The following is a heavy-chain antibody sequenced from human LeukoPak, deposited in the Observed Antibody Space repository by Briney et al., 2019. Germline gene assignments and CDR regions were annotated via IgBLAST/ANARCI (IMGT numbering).Heavy chain of an antibody. CDR3: ARDYFDTSGSVSSIYGLDV. CDR1: GYTFTSYG. V-gene: IGHV1-18*01. J-gene: IGHJ6*02. CDR2: ISAYNGNT. D-gene: IGHD3-22*01. Sequence: ASVKVSCKASGYTFTSYGISWVRQAPGQGLEWMGWISAYNGNTNYAQKLQGRVTMTTDTSTSTAYMELRSLRSDDTAVYYCARDYFDTSGSVSSIYGLDVWGQGTMVTVSS.